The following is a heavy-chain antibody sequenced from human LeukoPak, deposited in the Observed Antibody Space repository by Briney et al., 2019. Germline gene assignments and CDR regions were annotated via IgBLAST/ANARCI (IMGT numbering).Heavy chain of an antibody. CDR3: ARSGYSSGWYNWFDP. D-gene: IGHD6-19*01. CDR1: GGSISSHY. CDR2: IYYSGST. J-gene: IGHJ5*02. Sequence: SETLSLTCTVSGGSISSHYWSWIRQPPGKGLEWIGYIYYSGSTNYNPPLKSRVTISVDTSKNQFSLKLSSVTAADTAVYYCARSGYSSGWYNWFDPWGQGTLVTVSS. V-gene: IGHV4-59*11.